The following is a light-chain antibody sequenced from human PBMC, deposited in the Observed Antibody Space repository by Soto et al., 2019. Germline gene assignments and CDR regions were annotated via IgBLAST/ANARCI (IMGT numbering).Light chain of an antibody. J-gene: IGKJ4*01. CDR1: QSVNNY. Sequence: EIVLTQSTATLSLSPGERATLSCRASQSVNNYLAWYQQKPGQAPRLLIYDASSRATDIPARFSGSGSGTDFPLTISSLEPEDFATYYCHQRSNWPLTFGGGNKVEIK. V-gene: IGKV3-11*01. CDR3: HQRSNWPLT. CDR2: DAS.